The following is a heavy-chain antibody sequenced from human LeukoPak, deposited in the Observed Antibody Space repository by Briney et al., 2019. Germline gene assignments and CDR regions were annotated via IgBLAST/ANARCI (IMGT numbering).Heavy chain of an antibody. V-gene: IGHV3-30*04. CDR3: AKEEWLQYTST. CDR2: TLYDERNK. D-gene: IGHD1-26*01. J-gene: IGHJ5*02. Sequence: PGGSLRLSCVVSGFTFSSYSMHWVRQAPGKGLEWVAVTLYDERNKYYADSVKGRFTIYRDNSKNTLYLQMNSLRAEDTAVYYCAKEEWLQYTSTWGQGTLVTVSS. CDR1: GFTFSSYS.